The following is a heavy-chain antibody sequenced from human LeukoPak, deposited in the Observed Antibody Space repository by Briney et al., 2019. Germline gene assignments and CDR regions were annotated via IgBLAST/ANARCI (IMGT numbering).Heavy chain of an antibody. D-gene: IGHD3-16*02. CDR3: ARADYDYVWGSYRYMGYYYYYMDV. CDR1: GYTFTGYY. CDR2: INPNSGGT. V-gene: IGHV1-2*02. J-gene: IGHJ6*03. Sequence: GASVKVSCKASGYTFTGYYMHWVRQAPGQGLEWMGWINPNSGGTNYAQKFQGRVTMTRDTSISTAYMELSRLRSDDTAVYYRARADYDYVWGSYRYMGYYYYYMDVWGKGTTVTVSS.